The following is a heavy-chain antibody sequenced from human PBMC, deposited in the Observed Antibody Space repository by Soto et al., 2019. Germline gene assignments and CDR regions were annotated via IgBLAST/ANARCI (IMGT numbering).Heavy chain of an antibody. V-gene: IGHV3-30*18. CDR3: AKDGAIAAADYFFDY. D-gene: IGHD6-13*01. J-gene: IGHJ4*02. Sequence: LRLSCAASGFTFSNYAIHWVRQAPGKGLEWVAVIASDGKDKRYADSVKGRFTISRDNSKNTVYLQMNSLRGEDTAVYYCAKDGAIAAADYFFDYWGQGSLVTVSS. CDR1: GFTFSNYA. CDR2: IASDGKDK.